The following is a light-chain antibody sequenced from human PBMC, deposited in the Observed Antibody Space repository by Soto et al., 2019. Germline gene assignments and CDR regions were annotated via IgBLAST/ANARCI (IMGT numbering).Light chain of an antibody. V-gene: IGLV2-23*01. CDR2: EAT. Sequence: QSVLTQPASVSGSPGQSITISCTATSSDVGSYNLVSWYQQHPGKAPKLMIYEATKRPSGVSNRFSGSKSGNAASLTISGLQAEDESYYYCCSYVGAITYLFGTGTKVTVL. CDR3: CSYVGAITYL. CDR1: SSDVGSYNL. J-gene: IGLJ1*01.